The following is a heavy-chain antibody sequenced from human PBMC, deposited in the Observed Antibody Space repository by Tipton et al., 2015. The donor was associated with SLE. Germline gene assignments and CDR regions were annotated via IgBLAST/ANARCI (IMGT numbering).Heavy chain of an antibody. V-gene: IGHV4-39*07. Sequence: TLSLTCTVSGGSISSSSYYWGWIRQPPGKGLEWIGEINHSGSTNYNPSLKSRVTISVDTSKNQFSLKLSSVTAADTAVYYCARRASYDYWGQGTLVTVSS. CDR2: INHSGST. CDR1: GGSISSSSYY. CDR3: ARRASYDY. D-gene: IGHD3-16*01. J-gene: IGHJ4*02.